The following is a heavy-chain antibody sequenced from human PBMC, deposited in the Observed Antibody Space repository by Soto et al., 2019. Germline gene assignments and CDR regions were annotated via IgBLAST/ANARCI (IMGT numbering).Heavy chain of an antibody. CDR2: ISSSGSDI. D-gene: IGHD3-16*01. Sequence: EVQLGESGGGLVKPGGSLRLSCAASGFSFSSYSINWVRQAPGQGLEWVSCISSSGSDIYYADSAKGRFTISRDNTKNSVFLQMNSLRAEDTAVYYCAKVGPVWGAADFWGQGTLVTVSS. J-gene: IGHJ4*02. V-gene: IGHV3-21*02. CDR3: AKVGPVWGAADF. CDR1: GFSFSSYS.